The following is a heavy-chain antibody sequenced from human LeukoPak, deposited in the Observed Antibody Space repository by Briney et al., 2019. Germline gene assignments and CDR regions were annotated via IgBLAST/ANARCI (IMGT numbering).Heavy chain of an antibody. CDR2: ISSNGATT. J-gene: IGHJ6*02. V-gene: IGHV3-64D*06. CDR1: GFTFSSFA. Sequence: GGCLRLSCAASGFTFSSFAMHWVRQSAGKGLEYVSAISSNGATTYYADSGKGRFTFPRDNSSNTLYLQMSSLRGEDTAVYYCVKGGSSYATYLMDVWGQGTTVTVSS. D-gene: IGHD5-18*01. CDR3: VKGGSSYATYLMDV.